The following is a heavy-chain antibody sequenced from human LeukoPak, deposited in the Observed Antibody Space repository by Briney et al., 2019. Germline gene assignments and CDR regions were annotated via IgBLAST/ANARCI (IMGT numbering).Heavy chain of an antibody. V-gene: IGHV3-23*01. J-gene: IGHJ4*02. D-gene: IGHD3-10*01. CDR2: ISGSGGST. CDR3: AKDAYGSGSYYKGYYFDY. CDR1: GFTFSSYA. Sequence: GGSLRLSCAASGFTFSSYAMSWVRQAPGKGLEWVSAISGSGGSTYYADSVKGRFTISRDNSKNTLYLQMNSLRAGDTAVYYCAKDAYGSGSYYKGYYFDYWGQGTLVTVSS.